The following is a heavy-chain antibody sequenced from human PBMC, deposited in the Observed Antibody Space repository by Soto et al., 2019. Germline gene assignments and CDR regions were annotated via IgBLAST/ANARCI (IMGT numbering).Heavy chain of an antibody. D-gene: IGHD3-22*01. V-gene: IGHV4-59*03. CDR2: IYYSGST. J-gene: IGHJ4*02. Sequence: SETLSLTCTVSGGSISSDYWSWIRQPPGKGLEWIGHIYYSGSTNYNPSLKSRVTISVDRSTGTVYMELSSLRSEDTAVYYCAAGHYHDSSGYSADYWGQGTLVTVSS. CDR3: AAGHYHDSSGYSADY. CDR1: GGSISSDY.